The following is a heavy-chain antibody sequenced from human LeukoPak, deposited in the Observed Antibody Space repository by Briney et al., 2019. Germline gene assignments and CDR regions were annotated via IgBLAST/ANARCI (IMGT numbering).Heavy chain of an antibody. Sequence: GGSLRLSCEASGFTVRNNYMTWVRQAPGKGLEWVSVIYSGGGTYYADSVKGRFTISRDNAQNSLYLQMNSLRDEDTAVYYCARDLGSGSNYRYYYGMDVWGQGTTVTVSS. D-gene: IGHD1-26*01. V-gene: IGHV3-66*01. CDR2: IYSGGGT. CDR3: ARDLGSGSNYRYYYGMDV. J-gene: IGHJ6*02. CDR1: GFTVRNNY.